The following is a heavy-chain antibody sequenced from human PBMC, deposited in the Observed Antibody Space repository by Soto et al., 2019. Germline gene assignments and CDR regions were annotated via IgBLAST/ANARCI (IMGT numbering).Heavy chain of an antibody. CDR1: GGTFSSYT. V-gene: IGHV1-69*02. Sequence: QVQLVQSGAEVKKPGSSVKVSCKASGGTFSSYTISWVRQAPGQGLEWMGRIIPILGIANYAQKFQGRVTITADKSTSTAYMELNSVRSEDTAVYYCARGDYYDSSGYLGWGQGTLVTVSS. CDR2: IIPILGIA. D-gene: IGHD3-22*01. CDR3: ARGDYYDSSGYLG. J-gene: IGHJ4*02.